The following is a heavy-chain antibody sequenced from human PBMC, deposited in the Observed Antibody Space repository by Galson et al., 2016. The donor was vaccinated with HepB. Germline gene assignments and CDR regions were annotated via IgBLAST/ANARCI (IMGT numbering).Heavy chain of an antibody. Sequence: SLRLSCAVSEFTFSDYWMGWVRQAPRKGLEWVAHISQDESEKYYVDSVKGRFTISRDNAKSSLYLQMNSLRDEDTAVYFCVRGQRYRGSYGGDKWGQGTLVTVSS. CDR3: VRGQRYRGSYGGDK. CDR1: EFTFSDYW. J-gene: IGHJ4*02. V-gene: IGHV3-7*03. CDR2: ISQDESEK. D-gene: IGHD1-26*01.